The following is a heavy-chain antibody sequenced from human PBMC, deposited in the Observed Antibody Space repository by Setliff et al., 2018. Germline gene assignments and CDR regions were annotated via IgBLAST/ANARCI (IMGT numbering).Heavy chain of an antibody. CDR1: GGSISGTYYY. D-gene: IGHD3-3*01. CDR3: ARLSGFQYIDV. J-gene: IGHJ6*03. Sequence: SETLSLTCTASGGSISGTYYYWSWIRQPAGKGLEWIGQIYTSWSTNYNPSLKSRVTISVDPSKNQFSLKLSSVTAADTAVYYCARLSGFQYIDVWGKGTTVTVSS. CDR2: IYTSWST. V-gene: IGHV4-61*09.